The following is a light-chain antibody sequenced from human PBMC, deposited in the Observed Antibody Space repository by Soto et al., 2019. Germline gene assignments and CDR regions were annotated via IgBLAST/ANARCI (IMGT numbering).Light chain of an antibody. CDR2: GNK. CDR1: SNVGAGYD. J-gene: IGLJ3*02. V-gene: IGLV1-40*01. Sequence: QSVLTQPPSVSGSPGQRGTISFTGSNVGAGYDVHWYQQLPGAAPKLLIYGNKHRPSGVPARFSGSRSDTSASLALTGLQAEDEADYYRQSFCVCGGGTKLPVL. CDR3: QSFCV.